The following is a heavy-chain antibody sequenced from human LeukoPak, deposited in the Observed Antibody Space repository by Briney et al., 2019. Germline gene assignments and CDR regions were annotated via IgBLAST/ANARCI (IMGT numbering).Heavy chain of an antibody. CDR3: AKCRGTQLFYYYMDV. CDR2: IVSGGGHT. CDR1: GFTFSSYA. D-gene: IGHD5-18*01. J-gene: IGHJ6*03. V-gene: IGHV3-23*01. Sequence: GGSLRLSSAASGFTFSSYAMTWVRQAPGRGLEWVSTIVSGGGHTYYGDSVKGRFSISRDNSTNTLYLQMNSLRAEDTAVYYCAKCRGTQLFYYYMDVWGKGTTVTVSS.